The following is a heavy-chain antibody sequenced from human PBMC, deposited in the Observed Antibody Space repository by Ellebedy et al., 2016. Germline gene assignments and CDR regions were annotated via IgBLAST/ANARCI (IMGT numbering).Heavy chain of an antibody. CDR1: GFTFSIYS. Sequence: GGSLRLXXVASGFTFSIYSMNWVRQAPGKGLEWVSTLSGSGPKTYYADSVQGRFTISRDNSKSTLYLQMNSLRAEDTAVYYCRQGHYADLWGQGTLVTVSS. J-gene: IGHJ4*02. CDR3: RQGHYADL. D-gene: IGHD4-17*01. CDR2: LSGSGPKT. V-gene: IGHV3-23*01.